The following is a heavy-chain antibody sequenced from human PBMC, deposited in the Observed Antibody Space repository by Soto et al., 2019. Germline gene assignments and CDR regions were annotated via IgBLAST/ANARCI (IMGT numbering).Heavy chain of an antibody. CDR3: ARGRDYRNRWEYGMDV. Sequence: QVQLVQSGAEVKKPGSSVKVSCKASGGTFSSYAISWVRQATGQGLEWLGGIIPIFGTANYAQKFQGRVTITTDESTSTAYRELSSPRSEDTSVYYCARGRDYRNRWEYGMDVWGQGTTVTVSS. D-gene: IGHD4-4*01. V-gene: IGHV1-69*01. CDR2: IIPIFGTA. CDR1: GGTFSSYA. J-gene: IGHJ6*02.